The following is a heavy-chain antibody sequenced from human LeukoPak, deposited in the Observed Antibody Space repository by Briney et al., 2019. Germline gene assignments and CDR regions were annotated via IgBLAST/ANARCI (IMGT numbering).Heavy chain of an antibody. CDR1: GFTFRSYA. CDR2: ISYAGTNK. CDR3: ARASGYYFDY. Sequence: GGSLRLSCGASGFTFRSYAMHWVRQAPGKGLEWVAIISYAGTNKYYADSVKGRFTISRDDSENTLYLQMSSLRPDDTAVYYCARASGYYFDYGGQGTLVTVS. J-gene: IGHJ4*02. D-gene: IGHD5-12*01. V-gene: IGHV3-30*04.